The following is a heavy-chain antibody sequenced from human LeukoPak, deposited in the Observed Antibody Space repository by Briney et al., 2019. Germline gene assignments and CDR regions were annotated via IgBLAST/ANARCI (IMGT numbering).Heavy chain of an antibody. J-gene: IGHJ6*03. CDR1: GGSISSYY. V-gene: IGHV4-4*07. Sequence: SETLSLTCTVSGGSISSYYWSWIRQPAGKGLEWIGRIFTSGSTNYNPSLKSRVTISVDKSKNHFSLKLSSVTAADTAVYYCARGTAIQQNYYYYYMDVWGKGTTVTVSS. CDR2: IFTSGST. D-gene: IGHD5-18*01. CDR3: ARGTAIQQNYYYYYMDV.